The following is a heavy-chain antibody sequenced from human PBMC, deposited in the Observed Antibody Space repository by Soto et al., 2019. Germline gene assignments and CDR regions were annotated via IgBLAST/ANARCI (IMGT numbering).Heavy chain of an antibody. V-gene: IGHV3-30*18. D-gene: IGHD3-22*01. Sequence: QVQLVESGGGVVQPGRSLRLSCAASGFTFSTSGMHWVRQAPGKGLEWVAVISDDGSKKYYADSVKGRFTISRDNSKNKRYLQMNSRRAEDTAVYYCAKEWVYDSSGWSFDYWGQGTLVTVSS. CDR2: ISDDGSKK. J-gene: IGHJ4*02. CDR1: GFTFSTSG. CDR3: AKEWVYDSSGWSFDY.